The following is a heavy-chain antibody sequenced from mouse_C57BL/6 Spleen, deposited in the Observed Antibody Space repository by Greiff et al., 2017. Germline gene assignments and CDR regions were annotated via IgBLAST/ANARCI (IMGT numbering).Heavy chain of an antibody. CDR3: ARHGEDQDYYFDY. V-gene: IGHV5-6*01. CDR1: GFTFSSYG. CDR2: ISSGGSYT. J-gene: IGHJ2*01. Sequence: EVQLVESGGDLVKPGGSLKLSCAASGFTFSSYGMPWVRQTPDKRLEWVATISSGGSYTYYPDSVKGRITISRDNAKNTLYLQMSSLKSEDTAMYYCARHGEDQDYYFDYWGQGTTLTVSS.